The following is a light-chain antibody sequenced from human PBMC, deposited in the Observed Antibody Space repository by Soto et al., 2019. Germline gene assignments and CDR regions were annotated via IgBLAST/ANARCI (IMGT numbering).Light chain of an antibody. CDR2: GAS. V-gene: IGKV3-15*01. J-gene: IGKJ1*01. Sequence: EIVMTQSPAALYVSPGERATLSCRASQSVSTYLAWYQQKPGLAPRLLIYGASTRATGIPARFSGGGSGTEFTLTITSLQSEDFAVYYCQQYENLWTFGQGTKVDIK. CDR1: QSVSTY. CDR3: QQYENLWT.